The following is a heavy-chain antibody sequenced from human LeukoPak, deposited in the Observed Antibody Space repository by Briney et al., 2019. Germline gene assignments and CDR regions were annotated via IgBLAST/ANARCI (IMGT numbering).Heavy chain of an antibody. CDR1: AFTFSSYG. D-gene: IGHD3-16*01. Sequence: GGSLRLSCAASAFTFSSYGMHWVRQAPGEGLEWVAFIRYDGINKYYADSVEGRISISRDNSKNTLYLQMNSLRVEDTAVYYCAKEDAPLGGRPVYWGQGTLVTVSS. V-gene: IGHV3-30*02. CDR3: AKEDAPLGGRPVY. CDR2: IRYDGINK. J-gene: IGHJ4*02.